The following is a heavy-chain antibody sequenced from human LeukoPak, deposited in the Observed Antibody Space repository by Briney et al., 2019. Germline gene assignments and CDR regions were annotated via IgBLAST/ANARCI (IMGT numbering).Heavy chain of an antibody. Sequence: SETLSLTCTVSGGSISSYYWSWIRQPPGKGLEWIGNVYHSGNTYYNPSLKSRVTISVDTSKNQFSLKLSSVTAADTAVYYCAIDYGDYYFDYWGQGTLVTVSS. D-gene: IGHD4-17*01. CDR3: AIDYGDYYFDY. V-gene: IGHV4-59*04. CDR1: GGSISSYY. CDR2: VYHSGNT. J-gene: IGHJ4*02.